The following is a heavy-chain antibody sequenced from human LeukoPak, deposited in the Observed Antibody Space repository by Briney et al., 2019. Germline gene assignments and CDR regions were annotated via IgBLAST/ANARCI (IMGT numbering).Heavy chain of an antibody. CDR2: IYYSGST. Sequence: SETLSLTCTVSGGSISSSSYYWGWIRQPPGTGLEWIGSIYYSGSTYYNPSLKSRVTISVDTSKNQFSLKLSSVTAADTAVYYCARGSSQDSFDYWGQGTLVTVSS. CDR1: GGSISSSSYY. J-gene: IGHJ4*02. V-gene: IGHV4-39*07. D-gene: IGHD2-2*01. CDR3: ARGSSQDSFDY.